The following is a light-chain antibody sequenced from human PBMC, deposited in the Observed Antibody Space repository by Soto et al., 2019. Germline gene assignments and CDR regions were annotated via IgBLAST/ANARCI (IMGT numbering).Light chain of an antibody. CDR3: QQYDSYSWT. CDR2: KAS. Sequence: DIQMTQSPSTLSASVGDRVDITCRASQSISSWLAWYQQQPGKAPKLLIYKASSLESGVPSRFSGSGSGTEFTLTISSLQPDDFATYYCQQYDSYSWTFGQGTKVDIK. J-gene: IGKJ1*01. CDR1: QSISSW. V-gene: IGKV1-5*03.